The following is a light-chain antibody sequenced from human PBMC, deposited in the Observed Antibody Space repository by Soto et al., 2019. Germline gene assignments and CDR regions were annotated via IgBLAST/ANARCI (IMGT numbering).Light chain of an antibody. CDR1: QSVGSL. J-gene: IGKJ5*01. CDR2: GAS. V-gene: IGKV3-15*01. Sequence: EVVMTQSPATLSVSPGERATVSCRASQSVGSLLAWYQQKPGQAPRLLIYGASTRATGIPARFTGSGSGTEFTLTISSLQSEDFAVYYCQQYNNWPITFGPGTRLDMK. CDR3: QQYNNWPIT.